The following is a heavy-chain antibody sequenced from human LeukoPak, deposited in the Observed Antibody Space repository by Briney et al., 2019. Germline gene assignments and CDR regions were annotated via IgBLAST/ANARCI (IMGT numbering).Heavy chain of an antibody. V-gene: IGHV1-18*01. CDR2: ISAYNGNT. Sequence: ASVKVSCKASGYTFTSYGISWVRQAPGQGLEWMGWISAYNGNTNYAQKRQGRVTMTTDTPTSTAYMELRSLRSDDTAVYYCARDPPAATTSLGFDYWGQGTLVTVSS. CDR1: GYTFTSYG. J-gene: IGHJ4*02. CDR3: ARDPPAATTSLGFDY. D-gene: IGHD1-1*01.